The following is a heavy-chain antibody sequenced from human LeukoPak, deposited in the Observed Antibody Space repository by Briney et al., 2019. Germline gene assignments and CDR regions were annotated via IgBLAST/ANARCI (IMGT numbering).Heavy chain of an antibody. V-gene: IGHV1-69*01. CDR1: GGTFSSYA. J-gene: IGHJ6*02. Sequence: SVKVSCKASGGTFSSYAISWVRQAPGQELEWMGGIIPIFGIANYAQKFQGRVTITADESTSTAYMELSSLRSEDTAVYYCARLPLRSIAVGYYGMDVWGQGTTVTVSS. CDR3: ARLPLRSIAVGYYGMDV. CDR2: IIPIFGIA. D-gene: IGHD6-6*01.